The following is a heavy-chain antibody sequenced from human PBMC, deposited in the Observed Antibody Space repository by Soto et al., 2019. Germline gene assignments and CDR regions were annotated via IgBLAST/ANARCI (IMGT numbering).Heavy chain of an antibody. D-gene: IGHD6-13*01. CDR2: ISYDGSNK. CDR1: GFTFSSYG. CDR3: AAGLYFFDD. Sequence: PGGSLRLSCAASGFTFSSYGMHWVRQAPGKGLEWVALISYDGSNKYYPDSVKGRFTISRDNSKNTLYLQMNSLRTEDTAVYYCAAGLYFFDDCGQGTLVTVSS. V-gene: IGHV3-30*03. J-gene: IGHJ4*02.